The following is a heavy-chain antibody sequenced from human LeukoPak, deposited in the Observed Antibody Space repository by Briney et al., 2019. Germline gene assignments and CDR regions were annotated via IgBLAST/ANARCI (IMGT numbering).Heavy chain of an antibody. J-gene: IGHJ4*02. CDR1: GGSVGSYY. CDR2: VYYSGST. Sequence: PSETLSLTCTVSGGSVGSYYWSWIRQPPGKGLEWIGYVYYSGSTNYNPSLKGRVTILLDTSKNQFSLKLTSVTAADTAVYFCARFEEAYYFDYWGQGTLVTVSS. V-gene: IGHV4-59*02. D-gene: IGHD3-9*01. CDR3: ARFEEAYYFDY.